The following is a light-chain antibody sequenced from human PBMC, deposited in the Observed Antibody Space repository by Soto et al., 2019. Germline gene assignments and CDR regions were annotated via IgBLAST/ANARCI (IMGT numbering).Light chain of an antibody. J-gene: IGKJ1*01. V-gene: IGKV3-15*01. CDR2: GTS. CDR3: QQCNNWPWT. Sequence: IVLSQSPGTLSLSPGERATLSRRASQSVTSTYLAWYQQKPGKSPRLLIYGTSTRASGVPYRFSGSGSGTDFTLTINSLRSEDFAGYYCQQCNNWPWTFGQGTKVDIK. CDR1: QSVTSTY.